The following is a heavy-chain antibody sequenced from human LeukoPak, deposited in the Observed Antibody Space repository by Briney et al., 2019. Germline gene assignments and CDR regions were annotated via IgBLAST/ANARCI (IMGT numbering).Heavy chain of an antibody. CDR3: ARGPDYDLLTGYPDYYYYSMDV. CDR2: MNPNSGDT. Sequence: ASVKVSCKASGYIFTSYDINRVRQATGQGLEWMGWMNPNSGDTGYAQTFLGRVTLTRDTSISTAYMELSSLRSEDTAVYYCARGPDYDLLTGYPDYYYYSMDVWGKGTTVTVSS. J-gene: IGHJ6*03. V-gene: IGHV1-8*01. CDR1: GYIFTSYD. D-gene: IGHD3-9*01.